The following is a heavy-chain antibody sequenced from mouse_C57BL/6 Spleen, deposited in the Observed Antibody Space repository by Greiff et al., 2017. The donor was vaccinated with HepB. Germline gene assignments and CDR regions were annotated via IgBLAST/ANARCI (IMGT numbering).Heavy chain of an antibody. CDR1: GFTFSDYG. D-gene: IGHD3-3*01. V-gene: IGHV5-17*01. Sequence: DVHLVESGGGLVKPGGSLKLSCAASGFTFSDYGMHWVRQAPEKGLEWVAYISSGSSTIYYADTVKGRFTISRDNAKNTLFLQMTSLRSEDTAMYYCARGTRGYFDYWGQGTTLTVSS. J-gene: IGHJ2*01. CDR2: ISSGSSTI. CDR3: ARGTRGYFDY.